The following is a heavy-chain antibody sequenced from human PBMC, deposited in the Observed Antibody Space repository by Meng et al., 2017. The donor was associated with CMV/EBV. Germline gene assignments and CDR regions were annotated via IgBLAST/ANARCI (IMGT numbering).Heavy chain of an antibody. CDR3: ARDLMNCSSTSCANWFDP. J-gene: IGHJ5*02. Sequence: QGQRRDPRQGRVKPSETLSLTLPVSGGSISSYYWSWIRQPAGKGLEWIGRIYPNGSTNYNPSLKSRVTMSVDTSKNQFSLKLSSVTAADTAVYYCARDLMNCSSTSCANWFDPWGQGTLVTVSS. V-gene: IGHV4-4*07. D-gene: IGHD2-2*01. CDR2: IYPNGST. CDR1: GGSISSYY.